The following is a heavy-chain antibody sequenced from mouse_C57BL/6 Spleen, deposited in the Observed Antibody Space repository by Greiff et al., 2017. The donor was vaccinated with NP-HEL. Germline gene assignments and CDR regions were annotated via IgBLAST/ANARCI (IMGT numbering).Heavy chain of an antibody. CDR3: ARESDSYYWYFDV. Sequence: EVQGVESGGGLVQSGRSLRLSCATSGFTFSDFYMEWVRQAPGKGLEWIAASRNNANDYTTDYSVSVKGRFTVSRDTSQSILYLQMNALRAEDTAIYYCARESDSYYWYFDVWGTGTTVTVSS. D-gene: IGHD2-12*01. CDR2: SRNNANDYTT. V-gene: IGHV7-1*01. J-gene: IGHJ1*03. CDR1: GFTFSDFY.